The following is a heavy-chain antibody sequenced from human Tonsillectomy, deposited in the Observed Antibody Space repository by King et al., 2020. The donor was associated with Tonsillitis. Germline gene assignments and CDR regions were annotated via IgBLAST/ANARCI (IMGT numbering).Heavy chain of an antibody. J-gene: IGHJ3*02. D-gene: IGHD3-22*01. Sequence: QLQESGPGLVKPSETLSLTCTVSGGSINSYYWSWIRQPPGKGLEWIGYIYYSGSTNYNPSLKSRVTISVDTSKNQFSLRLSSVTAADTAVYYCARVSSDFYDSGGYHGFDIWGQGTMVTVSS. V-gene: IGHV4-59*01. CDR3: ARVSSDFYDSGGYHGFDI. CDR1: GGSINSYY. CDR2: IYYSGST.